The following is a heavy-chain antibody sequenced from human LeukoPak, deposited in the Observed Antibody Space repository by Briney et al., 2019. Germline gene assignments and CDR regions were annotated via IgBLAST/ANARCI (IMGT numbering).Heavy chain of an antibody. CDR1: GYTFTGYY. D-gene: IGHD3-10*01. CDR2: INPNSGGT. J-gene: IGHJ4*02. V-gene: IGHV1-2*06. CDR3: APRGVDHASGFDY. Sequence: GASVKVSCKASGYTFTGYYIHWVRQAPGQGLEWMGRINPNSGGTNYAQKFQGRVTMTRDTSISTAYMELSRLRSDDTAVYYCAPRGVDHASGFDYWGQGNLVTVSS.